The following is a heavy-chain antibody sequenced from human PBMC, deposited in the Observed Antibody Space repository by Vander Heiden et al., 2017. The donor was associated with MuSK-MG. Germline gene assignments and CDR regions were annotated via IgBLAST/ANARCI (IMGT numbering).Heavy chain of an antibody. CDR1: GASISSYY. V-gene: IGHV4-59*01. CDR2: IYYSGST. CDR3: ARERGAYCSGGSCYYDR. J-gene: IGHJ5*02. Sequence: QVQLEESGPGLVKPSETLSLTRTVPGASISSYYWSWIRQPPGKGLEWIGYIYYSGSTNYNPSLKSRVTISVDTSKNQFSLKLSSVTAADTAVYYCARERGAYCSGGSCYYDRWGQGTLVTVSS. D-gene: IGHD2-15*01.